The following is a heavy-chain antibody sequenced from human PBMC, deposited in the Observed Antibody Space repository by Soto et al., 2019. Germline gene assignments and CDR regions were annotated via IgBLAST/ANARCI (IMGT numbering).Heavy chain of an antibody. Sequence: QLQLQESGPGLVKPSETLSLTCTVSGGSISSSSYYWGWIRQPPGKGLEWIGSIYYSGSTYYNPSLKSRVTISVDTYKNQFSLKLSSVTAADTAVYYCARSYDILTGYYGGMDVWGQGTTVTVSS. CDR3: ARSYDILTGYYGGMDV. CDR2: IYYSGST. D-gene: IGHD3-9*01. V-gene: IGHV4-39*01. J-gene: IGHJ6*02. CDR1: GGSISSSSYY.